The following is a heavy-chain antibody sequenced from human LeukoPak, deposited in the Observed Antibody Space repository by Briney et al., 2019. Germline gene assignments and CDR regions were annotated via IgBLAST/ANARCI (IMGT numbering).Heavy chain of an antibody. CDR3: ARSLPATVGNWLDP. CDR1: GDSVSSNSAA. J-gene: IGHJ5*02. Sequence: SQTLSLTCAISGDSVSSNSAAWNWIRQSPSRGLEWLGRTYYRSNWYNNYTVSVKSRITINADTSKNQFSLQLNSVTPEDTAVYYCARSLPATVGNWLDPWGQGTLVIVSS. D-gene: IGHD2-2*01. CDR2: TYYRSNWYN. V-gene: IGHV6-1*01.